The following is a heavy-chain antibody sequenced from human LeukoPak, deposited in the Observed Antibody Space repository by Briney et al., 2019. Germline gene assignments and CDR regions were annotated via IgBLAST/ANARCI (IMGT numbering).Heavy chain of an antibody. D-gene: IGHD3-10*01. CDR1: GFTFDDHA. Sequence: GGSLRLSCAASGFTFDDHAMHWVRQAPGKGLEWVSGINWSGGSTDYADSVKGRFTISRDNAKNSLYLQMKSLRPEDTALYYCAKDENYYGASGGAFDVWGQGTMVTVSS. J-gene: IGHJ3*01. CDR2: INWSGGST. CDR3: AKDENYYGASGGAFDV. V-gene: IGHV3-9*01.